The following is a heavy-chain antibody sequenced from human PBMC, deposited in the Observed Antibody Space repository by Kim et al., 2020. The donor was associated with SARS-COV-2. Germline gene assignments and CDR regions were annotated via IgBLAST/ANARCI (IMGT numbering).Heavy chain of an antibody. CDR2: ISYDGSNK. CDR1: GFTFSSYA. V-gene: IGHV3-30*04. J-gene: IGHJ6*02. CDR3: ARESGKGGSGSYYHYYYYGMDV. Sequence: GGSLRLSCAASGFTFSSYAMHWVRQAPGKGLEWVAVISYDGSNKYYADSVKGRFTISRDNSKNTLYLQMNSLRAEDTAVYYCARESGKGGSGSYYHYYYYGMDVWGQGTTVTVSS. D-gene: IGHD3-10*01.